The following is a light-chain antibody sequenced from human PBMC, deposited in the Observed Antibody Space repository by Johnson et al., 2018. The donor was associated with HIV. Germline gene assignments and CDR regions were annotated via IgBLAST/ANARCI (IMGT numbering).Light chain of an antibody. CDR1: SSNIGNNY. J-gene: IGLJ1*01. CDR3: GTCGRV. CDR2: DND. Sequence: QAVLTQPPSVSAAAGQKVTISCSGSSSNIGNNYVAWNQQVPGTAPKLLIYDNDKRPSGIPDRFSGSKSGTSATLGITGLQTGDEADYNCGTCGRVFGTGAKVTVL. V-gene: IGLV1-51*01.